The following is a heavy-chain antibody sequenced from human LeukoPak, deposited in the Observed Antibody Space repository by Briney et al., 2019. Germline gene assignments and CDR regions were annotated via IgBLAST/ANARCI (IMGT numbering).Heavy chain of an antibody. D-gene: IGHD1-1*01. Sequence: ASVKVSCKASGYPFWQYSISWVRQAPGKGFEWIGWVSPSHTTRVYAQEFQGRVAMTRDTSISTAYMELSRLRSDDTAVYYCARVGSSNWNDIDWFDPWGQGTLVTVSS. CDR2: VSPSHTTR. CDR3: ARVGSSNWNDIDWFDP. CDR1: GYPFWQYS. V-gene: IGHV1-18*01. J-gene: IGHJ5*02.